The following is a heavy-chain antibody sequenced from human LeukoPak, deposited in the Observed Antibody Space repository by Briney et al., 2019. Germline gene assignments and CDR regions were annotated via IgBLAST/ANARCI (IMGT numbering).Heavy chain of an antibody. V-gene: IGHV3-15*01. Sequence: GGSLSLSCAVSGFTFSGHWVSWVRQAPGKGLEWIGRIRSITDGGTTEYAAPVKGKFTISRDDSTNTLYLQMSSLNTEDTAVYYCTTAVRGVNFLDSWGQGTPVTVSS. CDR1: GFTFSGHW. CDR3: TTAVRGVNFLDS. J-gene: IGHJ4*02. D-gene: IGHD2/OR15-2a*01. CDR2: IRSITDGGTT.